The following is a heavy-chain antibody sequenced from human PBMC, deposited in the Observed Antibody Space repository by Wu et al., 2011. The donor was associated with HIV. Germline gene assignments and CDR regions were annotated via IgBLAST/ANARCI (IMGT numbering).Heavy chain of an antibody. Sequence: QVQLVQSGAEVKKAGSSVKVSCKASGNTFSGYAVSWVRQAPGQGLEWVGGILPMFGSTNYARKFQGRVTITADKSATTVYMELRSLRSEDTAMYYCARSGVSAEYYFYYMNVWGKGTTVTVSS. D-gene: IGHD2-2*01. CDR3: ARSGVSAEYYFYYMNV. J-gene: IGHJ6*03. V-gene: IGHV1-69*14. CDR1: GNTFSGYA. CDR2: ILPMFGST.